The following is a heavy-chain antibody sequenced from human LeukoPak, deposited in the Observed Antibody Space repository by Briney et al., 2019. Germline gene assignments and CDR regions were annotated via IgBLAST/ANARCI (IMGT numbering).Heavy chain of an antibody. CDR2: NNHSGST. J-gene: IGHJ4*02. V-gene: IGHV4-34*01. CDR3: ARPLYYGSGSSGDY. D-gene: IGHD3-10*01. CDR1: GGSFSGYY. Sequence: SETLSLTCAVYGGSFSGYYWSWIRQPPGKGLEWIGENNHSGSTNYNPSLKSRVTISVDTSKNQFSLKLSSVTAADAAVYYCARPLYYGSGSSGDYWGQGTLVTVSS.